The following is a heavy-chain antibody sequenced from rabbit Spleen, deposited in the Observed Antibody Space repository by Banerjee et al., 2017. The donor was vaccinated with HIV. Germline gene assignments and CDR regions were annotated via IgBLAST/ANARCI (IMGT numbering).Heavy chain of an antibody. V-gene: IGHV1S40*01. J-gene: IGHJ2*01. CDR2: IDTNDGDT. CDR1: GFSFSSNW. Sequence: QSLEESGGDLVKPGASLKLSCTVSGFSFSSNWICWVRQAPGKGLEWIACIDTNDGDTDYANWPKGRFTISKTSSTTVTLQMTSLTAADTATYFCARNYVNAFDPWGQGTLVTV. CDR3: ARNYVNAFDP. D-gene: IGHD1-1*01.